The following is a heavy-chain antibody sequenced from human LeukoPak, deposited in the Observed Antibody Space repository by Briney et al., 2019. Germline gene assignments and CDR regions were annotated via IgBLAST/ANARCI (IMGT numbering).Heavy chain of an antibody. Sequence: PGGSLRLSCVGSGFTFNSYSMNWVRQTPGTGLEWVSYIASRGETIYYVDSVKGRFTVSRDNTKNSLYLQMNSLRAEDTAIYYCARGNNTVAAEDYWGQGTLVTVSS. J-gene: IGHJ4*02. CDR3: ARGNNTVAAEDY. CDR1: GFTFNSYS. V-gene: IGHV3-48*04. CDR2: IASRGETI. D-gene: IGHD6-13*01.